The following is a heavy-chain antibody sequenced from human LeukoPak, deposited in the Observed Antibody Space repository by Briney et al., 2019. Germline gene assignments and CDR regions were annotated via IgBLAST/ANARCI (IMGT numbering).Heavy chain of an antibody. CDR3: ARSGDSSGYYYVMDLDY. J-gene: IGHJ4*02. CDR1: GGSISSYY. V-gene: IGHV4-4*07. Sequence: TSETLSLTCTGSGGSISSYYWSWIRQPAGKGLEWIGRIYTSGSTNYNPSLKSRVTMSVDTSKNQFSLKLSSVTAADTAVYYCARSGDSSGYYYVMDLDYWGQGTLVTVSS. D-gene: IGHD3-22*01. CDR2: IYTSGST.